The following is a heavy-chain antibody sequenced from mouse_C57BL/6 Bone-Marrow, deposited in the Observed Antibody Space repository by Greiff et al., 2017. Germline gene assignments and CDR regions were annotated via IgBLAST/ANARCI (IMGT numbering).Heavy chain of an antibody. D-gene: IGHD1-1*01. V-gene: IGHV5-17*01. CDR2: ISSGSSTI. Sequence: EVKVEESGGGLVKPGGSLKLSCAASGFTFSDYGMHWVRQAPEKGLEWVAYISSGSSTIYYADTVKGRFTISRDNAKNTLFLQLTSLRSEDTAMYYGAITTVVATDAMDYWGQGTSVTVSS. CDR3: AITTVVATDAMDY. CDR1: GFTFSDYG. J-gene: IGHJ4*01.